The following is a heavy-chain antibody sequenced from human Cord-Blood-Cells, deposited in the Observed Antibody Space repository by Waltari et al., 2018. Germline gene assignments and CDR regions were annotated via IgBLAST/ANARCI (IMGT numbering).Heavy chain of an antibody. J-gene: IGHJ6*03. D-gene: IGHD3-10*01. CDR1: GGTFSSYA. V-gene: IGHV1-69*01. CDR3: AGGRGGSGYYYMDV. CDR2: SSPIFGSE. Sequence: QVQLVQSGAEVKKPGSSVKVSCKASGGTFSSYAISWVRQAPGQGLEWMGGSSPIFGSENHAQKCQGRVTITAYESTSTAYVGLSSLRSEDTAVYCCAGGRGGSGYYYMDVWVKGTTVTASS.